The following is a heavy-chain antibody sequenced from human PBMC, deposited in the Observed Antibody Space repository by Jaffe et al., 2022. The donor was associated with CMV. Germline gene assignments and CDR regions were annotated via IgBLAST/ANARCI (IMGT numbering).Heavy chain of an antibody. D-gene: IGHD6-25*01. CDR3: AKDQSPMMTPPAAFEY. J-gene: IGHJ4*02. Sequence: EVQLVQSGGGLFRPGGSLRLSCAATGFTFKNYAMSWVRQAPGKGLEWVSAITGSGAGTYYADSVRGRFTISRDNSKNILFLQLDTLTAEDSATYYCAKDQSPMMTPPAAFEYWGQGTVVTVSS. CDR1: GFTFKNYA. CDR2: ITGSGAGT. V-gene: IGHV3-23*04.